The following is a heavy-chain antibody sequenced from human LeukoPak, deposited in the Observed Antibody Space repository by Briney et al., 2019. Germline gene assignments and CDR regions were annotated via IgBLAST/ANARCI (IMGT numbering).Heavy chain of an antibody. D-gene: IGHD2-15*01. CDR1: NDSMSSYH. V-gene: IGHV4-59*08. Sequence: SETLSLTCTVSNDSMSSYHWTWIRQPPRRGGEGIGDINYRATTAYNPPLKSRVPIPVHTSQDQFSPKLTSVTAADTAVYYCARHLSAGRPAFDIWGRGTMVTVSS. CDR2: INYRATT. J-gene: IGHJ3*02. CDR3: ARHLSAGRPAFDI.